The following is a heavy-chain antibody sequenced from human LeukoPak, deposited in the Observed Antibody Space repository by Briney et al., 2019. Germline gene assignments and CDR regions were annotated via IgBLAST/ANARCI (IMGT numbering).Heavy chain of an antibody. J-gene: IGHJ4*02. CDR3: AKDGSVGAVAGSYYFDY. CDR1: GFTFSSYG. Sequence: GGSLRLSCAASGFTFSSYGMHWVRQAPGKGLEWVAVIWYDGSNKYYADSVKGRFTISRDNSKNTLYLQMNSLRAEDTAVYYCAKDGSVGAVAGSYYFDYWGQGTLVTVSS. V-gene: IGHV3-33*06. D-gene: IGHD6-19*01. CDR2: IWYDGSNK.